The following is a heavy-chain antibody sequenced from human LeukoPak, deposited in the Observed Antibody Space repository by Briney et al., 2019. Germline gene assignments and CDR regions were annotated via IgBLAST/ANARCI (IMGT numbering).Heavy chain of an antibody. CDR1: GFTFSSYA. J-gene: IGHJ4*02. Sequence: GGSLRLSCAAFGFTFSSYAMSWVRQAPGKGLEWVSAISGSGGSTYYADSVKGRFTISRDNSKNTLYLQMNSLRAEDTAVYYCAKGNTRYSYGYYYFDYWGQGTLVTVSS. D-gene: IGHD5-18*01. CDR2: ISGSGGST. CDR3: AKGNTRYSYGYYYFDY. V-gene: IGHV3-23*01.